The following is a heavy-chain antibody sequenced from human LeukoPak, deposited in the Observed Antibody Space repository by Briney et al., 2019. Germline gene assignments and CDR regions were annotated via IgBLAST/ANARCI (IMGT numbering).Heavy chain of an antibody. CDR3: AKVLLRYYYDSSGYYGLGAFDI. V-gene: IGHV3-23*01. CDR2: ISGSGGST. D-gene: IGHD3-22*01. J-gene: IGHJ3*02. CDR1: GFSFSSYA. Sequence: GGSLRLSCAASGFSFSSYAMSWVRQAPGKGLEWVSAISGSGGSTYYADSVKGRFTISRDNSKNTLYLQVNSLRAEDTAVYYCAKVLLRYYYDSSGYYGLGAFDIWGQGTMVTVSS.